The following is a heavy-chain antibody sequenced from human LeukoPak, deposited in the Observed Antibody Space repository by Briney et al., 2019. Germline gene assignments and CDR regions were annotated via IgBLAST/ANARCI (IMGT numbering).Heavy chain of an antibody. Sequence: SETLSLTCGVYGGSFSGNYWSWIRRPPGKGLEWIGEINHSGRTNYNPSLKSRVTISADTSKNQFSLKLSSVTAADTAVYYCARGSGDYENYAFDIWGQGTTVTVSS. V-gene: IGHV4-34*01. CDR2: INHSGRT. CDR1: GGSFSGNY. CDR3: ARGSGDYENYAFDI. D-gene: IGHD4-17*01. J-gene: IGHJ3*02.